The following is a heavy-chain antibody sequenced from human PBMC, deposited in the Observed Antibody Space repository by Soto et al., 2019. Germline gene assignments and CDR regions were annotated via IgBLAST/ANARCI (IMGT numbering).Heavy chain of an antibody. CDR1: GFTFSSYA. D-gene: IGHD5-12*01. Sequence: GGSLRLSCAASGFTFSSYAMHWVRQAPGKGLEWVAVISYDGSNKYYADSVKGRFTISRDNSKNTLYLQMNSLRAEDTAVYYCARGGVRLRYFDYWGQGTLVTVSS. V-gene: IGHV3-30-3*01. J-gene: IGHJ4*02. CDR2: ISYDGSNK. CDR3: ARGGVRLRYFDY.